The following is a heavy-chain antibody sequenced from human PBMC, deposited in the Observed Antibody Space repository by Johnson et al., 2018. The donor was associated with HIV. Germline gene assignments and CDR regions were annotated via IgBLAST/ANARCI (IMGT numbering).Heavy chain of an antibody. CDR1: GFTFSNYG. CDR3: AKPVGPAGDDLDMYEFAFYI. J-gene: IGHJ3*02. Sequence: QVQLVESGGGVVQPGGSRRLSCAAFGFTFSNYGMHWVRLAPGKGLEWVAFIRHDGNNKYYADSVKGRFTISRDNSKNTLSLQMNSLRVEATAVYYGAKPVGPAGDDLDMYEFAFYIWGQGTMVTVSS. V-gene: IGHV3-30*02. D-gene: IGHD2-2*01. CDR2: IRHDGNNK.